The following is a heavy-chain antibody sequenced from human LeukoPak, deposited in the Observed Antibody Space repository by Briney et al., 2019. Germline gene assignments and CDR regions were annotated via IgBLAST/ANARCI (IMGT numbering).Heavy chain of an antibody. V-gene: IGHV3-48*04. CDR3: ARRTMWTDY. CDR2: ISSSSSTI. CDR1: GFTFSSYS. Sequence: GGSLRLSCAASGFTFSSYSMNWVRQAPGKGLEWVSYISSSSSTIYYADSVKGRFTISRDNAKSSLYLQMNSLRAEDTAVYYCARRTMWTDYWGQGTLVTVSS. J-gene: IGHJ4*02. D-gene: IGHD3-10*02.